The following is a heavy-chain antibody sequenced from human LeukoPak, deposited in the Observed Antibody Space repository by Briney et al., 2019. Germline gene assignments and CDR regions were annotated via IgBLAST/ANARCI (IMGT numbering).Heavy chain of an antibody. CDR1: GFTFTRSA. CDR2: IVVGSGNT. J-gene: IGHJ4*02. CDR3: AADYYDSSGYYQDY. D-gene: IGHD3-22*01. Sequence: ASVKVSCKASGFTFTRSAMQWVRQARGQRLEWIGWIVVGSGNTNYAQKFQERVTITRDMSTSTAYMELSSLRSEDTAVYYCAADYYDSSGYYQDYWGQGTLVTVSS. V-gene: IGHV1-58*02.